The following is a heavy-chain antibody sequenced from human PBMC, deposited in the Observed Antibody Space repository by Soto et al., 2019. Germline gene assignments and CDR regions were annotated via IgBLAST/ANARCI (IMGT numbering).Heavy chain of an antibody. Sequence: PGGSLRLSCAASGFTFSSYAMHWVRQAPGKGLEWVAVISYDGSNKYYADSVKGRFTISRDNSKNTLYLQMNSLRAEDTAVYYCARCPLHSSRCQRDGMDVWGQGTTVTVSS. CDR3: ARCPLHSSRCQRDGMDV. D-gene: IGHD6-13*01. V-gene: IGHV3-30-3*01. CDR1: GFTFSSYA. J-gene: IGHJ6*02. CDR2: ISYDGSNK.